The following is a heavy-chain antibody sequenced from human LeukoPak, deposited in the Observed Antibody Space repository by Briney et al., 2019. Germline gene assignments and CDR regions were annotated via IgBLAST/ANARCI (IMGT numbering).Heavy chain of an antibody. D-gene: IGHD3-22*01. CDR3: ASPKDDSSGYYLYYFDY. J-gene: IGHJ4*02. V-gene: IGHV1-69*04. CDR1: GGTFSSYA. CDR2: IIPILGIA. Sequence: ASVKVSCKASGGTFSSYAISWVRQAPGQGLEWMGRIIPILGIANYAQKFQGRVTITADKSTSTAYMELSSLRSEDTAVYYCASPKDDSSGYYLYYFDYWGQGTLVTVSS.